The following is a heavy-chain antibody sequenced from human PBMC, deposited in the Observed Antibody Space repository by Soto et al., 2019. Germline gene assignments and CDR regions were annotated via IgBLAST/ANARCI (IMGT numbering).Heavy chain of an antibody. CDR3: ARDNSLAVTTPDY. CDR1: GFTFSSYA. D-gene: IGHD4-17*01. Sequence: QVQLVESGGGVVQPGRSLRLSCAASGFTFSSYAMHWVRQAPGKGLEWVAVISYDGSNKYYADSVKGRFTISRDNSKNTLYLQMNSLRAEDTAVYYCARDNSLAVTTPDYWGQGTLVIVSS. CDR2: ISYDGSNK. J-gene: IGHJ4*02. V-gene: IGHV3-30-3*01.